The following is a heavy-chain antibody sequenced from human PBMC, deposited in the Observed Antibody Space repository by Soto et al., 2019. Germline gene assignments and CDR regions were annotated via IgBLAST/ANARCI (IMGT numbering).Heavy chain of an antibody. CDR1: GFTFSNNA. Sequence: EVQLLESGGGLAQPGGSLRLSCAASGFTFSNNAMSWVRRAPGKGLEWVSGISGSGASTFYAGSVKGRFTISRDNSKSTLYLQMNILRAEDTAVYFCANLPTGYDILTGYPYYFYMDVWGKGTTVAVSS. V-gene: IGHV3-23*01. D-gene: IGHD3-9*01. J-gene: IGHJ6*03. CDR2: ISGSGAST. CDR3: ANLPTGYDILTGYPYYFYMDV.